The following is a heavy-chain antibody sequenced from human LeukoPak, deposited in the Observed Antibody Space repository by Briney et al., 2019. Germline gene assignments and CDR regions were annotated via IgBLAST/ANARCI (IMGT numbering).Heavy chain of an antibody. J-gene: IGHJ4*02. Sequence: SETLSLTCTVSGGSISSSSYFWGWIRQPPGKGLEWIGSIYHSGSTYYNPSLKSRVTISVDTSKNQFSLKLSSVTAADTAVYYCARATKEQWLVLPFDYWGQGTLVTVSS. D-gene: IGHD6-19*01. CDR2: IYHSGST. CDR1: GGSISSSSYF. CDR3: ARATKEQWLVLPFDY. V-gene: IGHV4-39*07.